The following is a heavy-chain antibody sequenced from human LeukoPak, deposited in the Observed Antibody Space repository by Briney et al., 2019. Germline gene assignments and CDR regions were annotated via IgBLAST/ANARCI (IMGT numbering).Heavy chain of an antibody. CDR1: GFTFSTYA. Sequence: GRSLRLSRVASGFTFSTYAMHWVRQAPGKGLEWVVVIWYDGSYKYYADSVKGRFSISRDNSKNTLFLQMNSLIAEDTAVYYCVRSVGATHPGDYWGQGTLVTVSS. J-gene: IGHJ4*02. V-gene: IGHV3-33*01. D-gene: IGHD1-26*01. CDR2: IWYDGSYK. CDR3: VRSVGATHPGDY.